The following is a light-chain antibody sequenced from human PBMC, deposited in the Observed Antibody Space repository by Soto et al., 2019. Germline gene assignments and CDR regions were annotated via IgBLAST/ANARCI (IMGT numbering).Light chain of an antibody. V-gene: IGKV1-5*03. J-gene: IGKJ1*01. CDR2: KAS. CDR1: QSISSW. CDR3: QQYNSYSEA. Sequence: DIQMTQSPSTLSASVGDRVTITCRASQSISSWLAWYQQKPGKAPKLLIYKASSLESGVPSRFSGSGSGTEFTLTISSPQSEDFAAYYCQQYNSYSEAFGQGTKVDIK.